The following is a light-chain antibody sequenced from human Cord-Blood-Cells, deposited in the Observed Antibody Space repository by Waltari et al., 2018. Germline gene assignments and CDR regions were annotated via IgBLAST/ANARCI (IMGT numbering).Light chain of an antibody. Sequence: QSVLTQPPSASGTPGQRVTISCSGSSSNIGSNTVNWYQQPPGTAPKLLLYSNNRRPPGVPDRFSGSKSGTAASLAISGLQSEDEADYYCAAWDDSLNGWVFGGGTKLTVL. V-gene: IGLV1-44*01. CDR3: AAWDDSLNGWV. CDR1: SSNIGSNT. CDR2: SNN. J-gene: IGLJ3*02.